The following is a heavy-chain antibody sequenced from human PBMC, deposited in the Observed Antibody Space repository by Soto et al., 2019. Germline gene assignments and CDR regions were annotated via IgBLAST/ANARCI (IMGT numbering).Heavy chain of an antibody. Sequence: ASVKVSCKASGYTFTSYGISWVRQAPGQGLEWMGWISAYNGNTNYAQKLQGRVTMTTDTSTSTAYMELRSLRSDDTAVYYCERDGLARIAAAGSWFDPWGQGTLVTVSS. D-gene: IGHD6-13*01. V-gene: IGHV1-18*01. CDR3: ERDGLARIAAAGSWFDP. CDR1: GYTFTSYG. CDR2: ISAYNGNT. J-gene: IGHJ5*02.